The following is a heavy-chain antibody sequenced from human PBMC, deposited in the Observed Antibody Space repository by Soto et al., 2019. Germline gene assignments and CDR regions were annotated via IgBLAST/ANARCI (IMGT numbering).Heavy chain of an antibody. CDR1: GDSVSSNSAA. V-gene: IGHV6-1*01. CDR3: ARGKVWDDILTGYYPYYYYYGMDV. D-gene: IGHD3-9*01. Sequence: PSQTLSLTCAISGDSVSSNSAAWNWIRRSPSRGLEWLGRTFYRSKWYNDYAVSVKSRITINPDTSKNQFSLQLNSVTPEDTAVYYCARGKVWDDILTGYYPYYYYYGMDVWGQGTTVTVSS. J-gene: IGHJ6*02. CDR2: TFYRSKWYN.